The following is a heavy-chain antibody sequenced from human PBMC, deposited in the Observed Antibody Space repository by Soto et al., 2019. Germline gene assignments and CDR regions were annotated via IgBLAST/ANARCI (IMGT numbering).Heavy chain of an antibody. D-gene: IGHD5-12*01. CDR3: AKSRGDSWYLYYYDY. V-gene: IGHV3-23*01. CDR1: GLTFRAFS. J-gene: IGHJ4*02. CDR2: ISGSGGST. Sequence: EVQLLESGGGLVQPGGSLRLSCAASGLTFRAFSMSWVRQPPGKGLEWVSGISGSGGSTYYADSVKGRFTISRDSSSNTLYLPMSSLRAEDTAVYYCAKSRGDSWYLYYYDYWGQGTLVTVSS.